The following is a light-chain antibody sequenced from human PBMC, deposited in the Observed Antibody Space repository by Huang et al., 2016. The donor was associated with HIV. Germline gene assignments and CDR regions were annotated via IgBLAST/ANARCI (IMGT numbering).Light chain of an antibody. CDR1: QSVSSN. CDR2: GAS. CDR3: QQYNNWPGLT. V-gene: IGKV3-15*01. J-gene: IGKJ4*01. Sequence: EIVMTQSPATLSVSPGERATLSCRASQSVSSNLAWYQQRPGQAPRLLIYGASTRATVIPARFSGSWSGTEFTLTISSLQSEDLVLYYCQQYNNWPGLTFGGGTKVEIK.